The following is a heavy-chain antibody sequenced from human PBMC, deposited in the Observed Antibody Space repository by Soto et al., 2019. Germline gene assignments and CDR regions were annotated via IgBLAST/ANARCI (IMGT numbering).Heavy chain of an antibody. CDR1: GVSFNSYG. D-gene: IGHD2-21*01. CDR3: ARMKLARLAL. Sequence: QVQLLQSGAEVKRPGSSVRVSCKASGVSFNSYGFAWVRQAPGQGLECLGKITPNMPLTNYAQSFQGRVTITAATSTRTSYLELTSLTSEATAVYYCARMKLARLALWGKGTLVTVSS. J-gene: IGHJ4*02. CDR2: ITPNMPLT. V-gene: IGHV1-69*09.